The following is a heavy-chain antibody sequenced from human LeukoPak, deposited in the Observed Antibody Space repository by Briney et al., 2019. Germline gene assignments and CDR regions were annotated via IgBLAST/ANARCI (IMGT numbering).Heavy chain of an antibody. CDR2: INPSGGST. CDR3: ARKGKDVPTAGGRGV. J-gene: IGHJ6*03. Sequence: GSVKVSCKASGYTFTSYYMHWVRQAPGQGLEWMGIINPSGGSTSYAQKFQGRVTMTRDTSTSTVYMELSSLRSEDTAVYYCARKGKDVPTAGGRGVWGKGTPVPASS. V-gene: IGHV1-46*01. CDR1: GYTFTSYY. D-gene: IGHD2-15*01.